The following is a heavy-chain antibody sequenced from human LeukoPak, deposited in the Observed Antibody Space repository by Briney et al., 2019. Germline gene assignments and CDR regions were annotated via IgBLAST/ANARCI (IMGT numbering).Heavy chain of an antibody. CDR1: GVSFSGYY. D-gene: IGHD1-26*01. CDR2: INHSGDT. V-gene: IGHV4-34*01. J-gene: IGHJ4*02. CDR3: ARGHSTSGLDF. Sequence: PSETLSLTCAVDGVSFSGYYWTWIRQPPGKGLEWIGEINHSGDTKSHTSLRSRVTLSVDPSNKQFSLRLTSVAAADTAVYFCARGHSTSGLDFWGQGALVSVSS.